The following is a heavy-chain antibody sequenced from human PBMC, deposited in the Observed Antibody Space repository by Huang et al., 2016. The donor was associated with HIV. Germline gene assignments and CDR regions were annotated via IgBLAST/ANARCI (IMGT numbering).Heavy chain of an antibody. D-gene: IGHD1-26*01. CDR2: IYWDDDT. V-gene: IGHV2-5*02. CDR1: GFSLNSKGVG. J-gene: IGHJ6*03. Sequence: QITLKESGPTLLKPTETLTLTCSFSGFSLNSKGVGVGWIRQPPGKALEWLALIYWDDDTRYMPSVRNKISISRDTTKKQVVLTLTNVDRLDTGTYYCAHIGRLGDYYMDVWGNGTTVTVSS. CDR3: AHIGRLGDYYMDV.